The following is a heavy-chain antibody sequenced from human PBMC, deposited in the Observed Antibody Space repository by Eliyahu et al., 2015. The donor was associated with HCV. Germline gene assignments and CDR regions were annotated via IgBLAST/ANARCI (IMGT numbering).Heavy chain of an antibody. J-gene: IGHJ5*02. CDR2: MNPNSGNT. V-gene: IGHV1-8*01. CDR3: ARSAIYGDPRWEPFDP. D-gene: IGHD4-17*01. Sequence: QVQLVQSGAEVKKPGASVKVYCXASGYXFTRYDXNXVRXATGQGLDWMGWMNPNSGNTGYAQKFQGRVTMTRNTSISTAYMELSSLRSEDTAVYYCARSAIYGDPRWEPFDPWGQGTLVTVSS. CDR1: GYXFTRYD.